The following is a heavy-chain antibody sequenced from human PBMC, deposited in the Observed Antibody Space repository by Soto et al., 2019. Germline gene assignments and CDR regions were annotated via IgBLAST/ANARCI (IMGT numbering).Heavy chain of an antibody. CDR3: AITVAAARPPS. V-gene: IGHV5-10-1*01. D-gene: IGHD6-6*01. CDR2: IDPSDSYT. Sequence: GESLKISCKGSGYSFTSYWIGWVRQMPGKGLEWMGRIDPSDSYTNYSPSFQGHVTISADKSISTAYLQWSSLRSEDTAVYYCAITVAAARPPSWGQGTLVTVSS. J-gene: IGHJ5*02. CDR1: GYSFTSYW.